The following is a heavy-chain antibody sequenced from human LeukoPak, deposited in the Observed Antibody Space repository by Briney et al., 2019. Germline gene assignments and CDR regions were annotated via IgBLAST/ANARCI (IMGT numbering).Heavy chain of an antibody. CDR1: GGTFSSYA. Sequence: SVKVSCKASGGTFSSYAISWVRQAPGQGLEWMGGIIPIFGTANYAQKFQGRVTITADESTSTAYMELSSLRSEDTAVYYCARSAGSSYGMDVWGQGTTVTVSS. CDR2: IIPIFGTA. CDR3: ARSAGSSYGMDV. D-gene: IGHD6-6*01. V-gene: IGHV1-69*13. J-gene: IGHJ6*02.